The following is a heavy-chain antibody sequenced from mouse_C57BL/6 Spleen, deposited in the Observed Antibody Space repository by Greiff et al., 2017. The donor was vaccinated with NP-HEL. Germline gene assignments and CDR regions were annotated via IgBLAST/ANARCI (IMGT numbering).Heavy chain of an antibody. Sequence: QVQLQQPGAELVKPGASVKLSCKASGYTFTSYWMHWVKQRPGQGLEWIGMIHPNSGSTNYNEKFKSKATLTVDKSSSTAYMQLSSLTSEDSAVYYCARRYYGSSRHWYFDVWGTGTTVTVSS. V-gene: IGHV1-64*01. D-gene: IGHD1-1*01. CDR3: ARRYYGSSRHWYFDV. CDR2: IHPNSGST. CDR1: GYTFTSYW. J-gene: IGHJ1*03.